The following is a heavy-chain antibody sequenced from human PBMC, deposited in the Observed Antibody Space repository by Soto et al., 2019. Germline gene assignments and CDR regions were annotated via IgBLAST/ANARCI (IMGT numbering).Heavy chain of an antibody. CDR2: IYYSGST. J-gene: IGHJ4*02. V-gene: IGHV4-39*01. CDR3: ARVPNNYYDSSGYYSTYYFDY. Sequence: SETLSLTCTVSGGSISSSSYYWGWIRQPPGKGLEWIGSIYYSGSTYYNPSLKSRVTISVDTSKNQFSLKLSSVTAADTAVYYCARVPNNYYDSSGYYSTYYFDYWGQGTLVTVSS. CDR1: GGSISSSSYY. D-gene: IGHD3-22*01.